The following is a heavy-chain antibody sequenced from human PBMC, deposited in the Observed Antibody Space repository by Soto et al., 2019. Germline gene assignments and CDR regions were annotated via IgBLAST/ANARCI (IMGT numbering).Heavy chain of an antibody. V-gene: IGHV1-69*01. J-gene: IGHJ6*02. Sequence: QVQLVQSGAEVKKPGSSVKVSCKASGGTFSSYAISWVRQAPGQGLEWMGGIIPIFGTANYAQKFQGRVTITADESTITAYMELSSLRSEDTAVYYCASGTWRLEVVYYYYGMDVWGQGTTVTVSS. CDR2: IIPIFGTA. CDR1: GGTFSSYA. D-gene: IGHD3-22*01. CDR3: ASGTWRLEVVYYYYGMDV.